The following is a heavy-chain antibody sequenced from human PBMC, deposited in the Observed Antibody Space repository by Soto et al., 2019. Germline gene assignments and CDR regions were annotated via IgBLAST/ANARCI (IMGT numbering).Heavy chain of an antibody. CDR2: INAHSGCT. CDR3: AKDLTRQLAYWLDP. D-gene: IGHD6-6*01. Sequence: ASVKVSCRASGFSFTGYYIHWLRQALGQGLEWMGWINAHSGCTEYAQKFQGRVTLTRDTSIATAYLTLTSLTSDDTAFYYCAKDLTRQLAYWLDPWGQGTQVTVSS. CDR1: GFSFTGYY. J-gene: IGHJ5*02. V-gene: IGHV1-2*02.